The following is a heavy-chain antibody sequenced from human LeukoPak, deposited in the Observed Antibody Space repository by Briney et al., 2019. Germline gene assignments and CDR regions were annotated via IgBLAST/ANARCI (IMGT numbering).Heavy chain of an antibody. CDR3: ARSGPPWGLDL. CDR1: GFTLSTHW. Sequence: TGGSLRPSCAASGFTLSTHWMNWVRQAPGKGLEWVANIKEDGTEIYYVDSVEGRFTVSRDNADNSLHLQMNSLRLEDTALYYCARSGPPWGLDLWGQGTPVTVSS. D-gene: IGHD2-21*01. CDR2: IKEDGTEI. V-gene: IGHV3-7*01. J-gene: IGHJ4*02.